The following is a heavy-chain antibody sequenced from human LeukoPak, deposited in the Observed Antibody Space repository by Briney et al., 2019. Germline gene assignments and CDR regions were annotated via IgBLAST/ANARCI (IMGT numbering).Heavy chain of an antibody. CDR3: AREGVWTVTYVPQIDY. CDR2: IYHSGST. J-gene: IGHJ4*02. D-gene: IGHD4-11*01. Sequence: SETLSLTCTVSGYSIRSGYYWGWIRQPPGKGLEWIGSIYHSGSTYYNPSLKSRVTISVDTSKNQFSLKLSSVTAADTAVYYCAREGVWTVTYVPQIDYCGQGTLVTVSS. V-gene: IGHV4-38-2*02. CDR1: GYSIRSGYY.